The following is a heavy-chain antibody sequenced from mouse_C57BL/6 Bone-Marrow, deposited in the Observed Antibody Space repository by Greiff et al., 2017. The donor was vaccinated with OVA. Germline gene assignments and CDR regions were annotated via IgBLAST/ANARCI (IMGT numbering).Heavy chain of an antibody. CDR3: ARAPEGVY. Sequence: LEESGPGLVKPSQSLSLTCSVTGYSITSGYYWNWIRQFPGNKLEWMGYISYDGSNNYNPSLKNRISITRDTSKNQFFLKLNSVTTEDTATYYCARAPEGVYWGQGTSVTVSS. CDR2: ISYDGSN. J-gene: IGHJ4*01. D-gene: IGHD3-3*01. V-gene: IGHV3-6*01. CDR1: GYSITSGYY.